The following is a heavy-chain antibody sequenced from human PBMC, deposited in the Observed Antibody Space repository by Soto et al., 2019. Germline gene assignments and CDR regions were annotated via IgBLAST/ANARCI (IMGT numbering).Heavy chain of an antibody. Sequence: EVQLVESGGGLVQTGGSLKLSCAASGFTFSGSAMHWVRQASGKGLEWVGRIRSKANSYATAYAASVKGRFTISRDDSKYTAYLQMNSLKTEDTAVYYCTRPHYYDYVWGSYSDAFDIWGQGTMVTVSS. J-gene: IGHJ3*02. CDR1: GFTFSGSA. CDR3: TRPHYYDYVWGSYSDAFDI. V-gene: IGHV3-73*02. D-gene: IGHD3-16*01. CDR2: IRSKANSYAT.